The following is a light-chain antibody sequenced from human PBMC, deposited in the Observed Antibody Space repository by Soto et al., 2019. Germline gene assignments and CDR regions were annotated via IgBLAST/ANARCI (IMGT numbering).Light chain of an antibody. Sequence: QLVLTQSSSASASLGSSVKLTCTLSSGHSSYIIAWHQQQPGKAPRYLMKIESSGSYNKGSGVPDRFSGSSSGADRYLTISNLQSEDEADYYCETWDSHTRVFGGGTKLTVL. CDR1: SGHSSYI. V-gene: IGLV4-60*03. CDR3: ETWDSHTRV. J-gene: IGLJ3*02. CDR2: IESSGSY.